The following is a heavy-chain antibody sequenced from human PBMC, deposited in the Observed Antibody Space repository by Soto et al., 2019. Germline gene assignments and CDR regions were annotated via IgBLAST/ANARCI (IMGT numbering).Heavy chain of an antibody. V-gene: IGHV4-59*11. J-gene: IGHJ4*02. CDR1: GGSISNHY. D-gene: IGHD7-27*01. CDR3: TRANWYSEY. Sequence: QVQLQESGPGLVKPSETLSLTCSVSGGSISNHYWSWIRQPPGKGLAWICCIYYNGNTNYNPSLKSRVTMPVDTSRNQISLKLTTVTAADTAVYYCTRANWYSEYWGQGTLVTVSS. CDR2: IYYNGNT.